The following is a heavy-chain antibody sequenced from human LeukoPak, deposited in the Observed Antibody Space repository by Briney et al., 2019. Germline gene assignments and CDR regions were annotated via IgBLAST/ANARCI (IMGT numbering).Heavy chain of an antibody. J-gene: IGHJ3*02. CDR2: ISGSGGST. Sequence: GGSLRLSCAASGFTFSSYAMSWVRQAPGKGLEWVSAISGSGGSTYYANSVKGRFTISRDNSKNTLYLQMNSLRAEDTAVYYCAKDVYYDFWSASPGAFDIWGQGTMVTVSS. CDR1: GFTFSSYA. D-gene: IGHD3-3*01. V-gene: IGHV3-23*01. CDR3: AKDVYYDFWSASPGAFDI.